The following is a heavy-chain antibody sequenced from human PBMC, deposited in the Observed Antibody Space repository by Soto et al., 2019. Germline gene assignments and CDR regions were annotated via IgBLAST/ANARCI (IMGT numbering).Heavy chain of an antibody. CDR1: GGSISSYY. J-gene: IGHJ5*02. CDR2: IYNSGST. CDR3: ARDLDWFDP. V-gene: IGHV4-59*01. Sequence: SETLSLPCTVSGGSISSYYWSWIRQPPGKGLEWIGYIYNSGSTNYNPSLKSRVTISVDTSKNQSSLKLSSVTAADTAVYYCARDLDWFDPWGQGTLVTVSS.